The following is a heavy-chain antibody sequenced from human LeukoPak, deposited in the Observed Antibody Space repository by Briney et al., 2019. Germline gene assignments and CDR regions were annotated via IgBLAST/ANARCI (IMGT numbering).Heavy chain of an antibody. D-gene: IGHD2-2*01. Sequence: GASVKVSCKASEGTFTSYAIIWVRQAPGQGLEWMGGFIPIFGTANYAQKFQGRVTITADESTSTAYMELSSLRSEDTAVYYCARVTRDIVVVPAAKAPTDYYYMDVWGKGTTVTVSS. J-gene: IGHJ6*03. V-gene: IGHV1-69*13. CDR1: EGTFTSYA. CDR3: ARVTRDIVVVPAAKAPTDYYYMDV. CDR2: FIPIFGTA.